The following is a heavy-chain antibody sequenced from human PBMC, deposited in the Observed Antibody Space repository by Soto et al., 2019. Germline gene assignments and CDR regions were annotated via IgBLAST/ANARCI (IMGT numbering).Heavy chain of an antibody. CDR2: IYYSGST. Sequence: SETLSLTCTVSGGSISSGGYYWSWIRQHPGKGLEWIGYIYYSGSTYYNPSLKSRVTISVDTSKNHFSLKLSSLIAADTAVYYCASLSPGHEFDYWGQGSLVTVSS. J-gene: IGHJ4*02. D-gene: IGHD2-8*02. CDR3: ASLSPGHEFDY. V-gene: IGHV4-31*03. CDR1: GGSISSGGYY.